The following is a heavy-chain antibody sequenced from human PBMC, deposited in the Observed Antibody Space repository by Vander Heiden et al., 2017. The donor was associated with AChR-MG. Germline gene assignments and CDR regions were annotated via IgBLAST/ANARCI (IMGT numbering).Heavy chain of an antibody. CDR1: GYTFTGYY. J-gene: IGHJ6*02. V-gene: IGHV1-2*04. CDR3: ARGGDLDYYYYYGMDV. D-gene: IGHD4-17*01. CDR2: INPNSGGT. Sequence: QVQLVQSGAEVKKPGASVTVSCKASGYTFTGYYMHWVRQAPGQGLEWMGWINPNSGGTNYAQKFQGWVTMTRDTSISTAYMELSRLRSDDTAVYYCARGGDLDYYYYYGMDVWGQGTTVTVSS.